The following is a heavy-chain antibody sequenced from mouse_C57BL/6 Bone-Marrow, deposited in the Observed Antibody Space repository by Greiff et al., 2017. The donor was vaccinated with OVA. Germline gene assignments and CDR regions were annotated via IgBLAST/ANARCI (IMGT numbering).Heavy chain of an antibody. CDR3: ARERGYGYALAMDY. D-gene: IGHD2-2*01. Sequence: QQPGAELVMPGASVKLSCKASGYTFTSYWMHWVKQRPGQGLEWIGEIDPSDSYTNYNQKFKGKSTLTVDKSSSTAYMQLSSLTSEDSAVYYCARERGYGYALAMDYWGQGTSVTVSS. CDR1: GYTFTSYW. CDR2: IDPSDSYT. V-gene: IGHV1-69*01. J-gene: IGHJ4*01.